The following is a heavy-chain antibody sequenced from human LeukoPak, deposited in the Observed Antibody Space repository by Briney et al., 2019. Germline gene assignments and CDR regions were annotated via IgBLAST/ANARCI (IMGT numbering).Heavy chain of an antibody. CDR2: ISSSSSYI. CDR3: ARAGYSSSWYPYYFDY. Sequence: GGSLRLSCAASGFTFSSYSMNWVRQAPGKGLEWVSSISSSSSYIYYADSVKGRSTISRDNAKNSLYLQMNSLRAEDTAVYYCARAGYSSSWYPYYFDYWGQGTLVTVSS. J-gene: IGHJ4*02. V-gene: IGHV3-21*01. CDR1: GFTFSSYS. D-gene: IGHD6-13*01.